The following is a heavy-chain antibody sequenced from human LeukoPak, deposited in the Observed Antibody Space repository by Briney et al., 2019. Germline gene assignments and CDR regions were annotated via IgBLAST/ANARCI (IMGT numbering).Heavy chain of an antibody. V-gene: IGHV1-46*01. D-gene: IGHD6-13*01. CDR3: ARGYSSTTDY. Sequence: GASVKVSCKASVYTFTSYYMHWVRQAPGQGLEWMGIINPSGGSTSYAQKFQGRVTITADKSTSTAYMELSSLRSEDTAVYYCARGYSSTTDYWGQGTLVTVSS. CDR2: INPSGGST. J-gene: IGHJ4*02. CDR1: VYTFTSYY.